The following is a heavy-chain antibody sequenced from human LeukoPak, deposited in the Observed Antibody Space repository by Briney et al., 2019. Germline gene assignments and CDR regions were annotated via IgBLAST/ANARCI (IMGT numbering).Heavy chain of an antibody. CDR2: ISSSSSTI. J-gene: IGHJ4*02. CDR1: GFTFSSYE. CDR3: ARNRGVLDY. Sequence: PGGSLRLSCAASGFTFSSYEMNWVRQAPGKGLEWVSYISSSSSTIYYADSVKGRFTISRDNAKNSLYLQMNSLRAEDTAVYYCARNRGVLDYWGQGTLVTVSS. D-gene: IGHD1/OR15-1a*01. V-gene: IGHV3-48*01.